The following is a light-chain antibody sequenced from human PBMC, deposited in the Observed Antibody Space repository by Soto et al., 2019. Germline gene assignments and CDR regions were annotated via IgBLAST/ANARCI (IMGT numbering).Light chain of an antibody. CDR3: QQRGA. V-gene: IGKV1-39*01. Sequence: DIPMTQSPSSLSASIGDTVTITCRASQSISAYLNWYQQKPGKAPKLLIYTTSSLHSGVPSRFSGSGSGTKFTLTISSLQPEDFGTYYCQQRGAFGQGTRV. J-gene: IGKJ1*01. CDR2: TTS. CDR1: QSISAY.